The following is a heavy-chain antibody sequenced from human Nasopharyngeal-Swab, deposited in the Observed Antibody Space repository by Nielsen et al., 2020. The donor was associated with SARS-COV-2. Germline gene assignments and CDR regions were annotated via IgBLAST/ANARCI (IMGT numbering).Heavy chain of an antibody. CDR2: IYYSGST. Sequence: SETLSLTCTVSGGPISSYYWSWIRQSPGKGLEWIGYIYYSGSTNYNPSLKSRVTISVDTSKNQFSLKLSSVTAADTAVYYCARDGGQWAFDIWGQGTMVTVSS. V-gene: IGHV4-59*13. CDR3: ARDGGQWAFDI. D-gene: IGHD6-19*01. J-gene: IGHJ3*02. CDR1: GGPISSYY.